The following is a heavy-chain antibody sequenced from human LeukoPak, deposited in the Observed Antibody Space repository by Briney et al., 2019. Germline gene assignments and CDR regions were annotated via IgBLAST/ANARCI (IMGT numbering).Heavy chain of an antibody. D-gene: IGHD3-16*02. Sequence: SETLSLTCVVYGGSFSGNYWSWIRQPPGKGLEWIGEINHSGSTNYNPSLKSRVTISVDTSKNQFSLKLSSVTAADTAVYYCARSDIWGSYRFLDYWGQGALVTVSS. CDR3: ARSDIWGSYRFLDY. CDR2: INHSGST. J-gene: IGHJ4*02. V-gene: IGHV4-34*01. CDR1: GGSFSGNY.